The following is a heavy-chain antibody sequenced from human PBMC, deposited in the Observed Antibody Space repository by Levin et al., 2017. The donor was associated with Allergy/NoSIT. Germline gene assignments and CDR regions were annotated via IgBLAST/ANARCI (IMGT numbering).Heavy chain of an antibody. CDR3: ERNRFFGAGGNDYYYGMDV. CDR2: INYRGVT. CDR1: GGSVSSGTYY. D-gene: IGHD3-3*01. V-gene: IGHV4-61*01. Sequence: SETLSLTCSVSGGSVSSGTYYWSWIRRPPGTGLEWIGYINYRGVTNYNPALKSLFTISVDTSKNEFSLKVTSVTLADTAVYSCERNRFFGAGGNDYYYGMDVWGQGTTVTVSS. J-gene: IGHJ6*02.